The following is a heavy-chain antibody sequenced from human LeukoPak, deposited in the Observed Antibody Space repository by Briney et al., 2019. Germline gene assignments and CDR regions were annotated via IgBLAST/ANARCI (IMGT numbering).Heavy chain of an antibody. CDR2: ISGSGGST. CDR3: APVESSGHLDY. D-gene: IGHD3-22*01. J-gene: IGHJ4*02. V-gene: IGHV3-23*01. CDR1: GFTFSSYA. Sequence: GGSLRLSCAASGFTFSSYAMNWVRQAPGKGLEWVSAISGSGGSTYYADSVKGRFTISRDNSKNTLYLQMNSLRAEDTAVYYCAPVESSGHLDYWGQGTLVTVSS.